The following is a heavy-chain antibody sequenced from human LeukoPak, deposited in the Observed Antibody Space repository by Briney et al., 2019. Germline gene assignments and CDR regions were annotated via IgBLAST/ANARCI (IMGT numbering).Heavy chain of an antibody. J-gene: IGHJ3*02. CDR2: FDPEDGET. CDR1: GYTLTELS. D-gene: IGHD3-22*01. Sequence: ASVKVSCKVSGYTLTELSMHWVRQAPGKGLEWMGGFDPEDGETIYAQKFQGRVTMTEDTSTDTAYMELSGLRSEDTAVYYCATYYDSSGHTDAFDIWGQGTMVTVSS. V-gene: IGHV1-24*01. CDR3: ATYYDSSGHTDAFDI.